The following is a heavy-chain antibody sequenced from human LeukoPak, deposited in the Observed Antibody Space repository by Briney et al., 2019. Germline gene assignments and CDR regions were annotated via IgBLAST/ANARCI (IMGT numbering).Heavy chain of an antibody. CDR1: GGSISSGSYY. J-gene: IGHJ3*02. CDR2: IYTSGST. CDR3: ARLKGYNAFDI. Sequence: PSQTLSLTCTVSGGSISSGSYYWSWIRQPAGKGLEWIGRIYTSGSTNYNPSLKSRVTISVDTSKNQFSLKLSSVTAADTAVYYCARLKGYNAFDIWGQGTMVTVFS. D-gene: IGHD6-13*01. V-gene: IGHV4-61*02.